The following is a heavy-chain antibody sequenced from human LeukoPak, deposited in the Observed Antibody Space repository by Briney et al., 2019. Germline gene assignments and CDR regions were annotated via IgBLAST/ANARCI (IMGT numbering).Heavy chain of an antibody. Sequence: SETLSLTCTVSGGSISGSSYYWGWIRQPPGKGLEWIGSIYYSGSTYYNPSLKSRVTISVDTSKNQFSLKLSSVTAADTAVYYCARGGGYSSGWYWGRYYFDYWGQGTLVTVSS. D-gene: IGHD6-19*01. CDR3: ARGGGYSSGWYWGRYYFDY. CDR2: IYYSGST. V-gene: IGHV4-39*01. J-gene: IGHJ4*02. CDR1: GGSISGSSYY.